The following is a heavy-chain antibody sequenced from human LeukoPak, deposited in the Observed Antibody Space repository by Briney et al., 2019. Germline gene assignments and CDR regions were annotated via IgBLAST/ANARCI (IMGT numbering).Heavy chain of an antibody. D-gene: IGHD5-24*01. CDR3: ARGLQEDGYSYCYFDY. CDR1: GFTFSDYW. Sequence: GGSLRLSCAASGFTFSDYWMGWVRQVPGKGLEWVANIKQDGGEKYYVDSVKGRFTISRDNAKNSLYLQMNSLRAEDTVVYYCARGLQEDGYSYCYFDYWGQGTLVTVSS. CDR2: IKQDGGEK. V-gene: IGHV3-7*01. J-gene: IGHJ4*02.